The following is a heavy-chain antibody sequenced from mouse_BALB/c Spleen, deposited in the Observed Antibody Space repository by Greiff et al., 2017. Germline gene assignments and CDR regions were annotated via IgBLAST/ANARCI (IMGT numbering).Heavy chain of an antibody. CDR2: ILPGSGST. J-gene: IGHJ3*01. D-gene: IGHD2-10*02. V-gene: IGHV1-9*01. CDR3: ARGGYGNYPACFAY. Sequence: QVQLKESGAELMKPGASVKISCKATGYTFSSYWIEWVKQRPGHGLEWIGEILPGSGSTNYNEKFKGKATFTADTSSNTAYMQLSSLTSEDSAVYYCARGGYGNYPACFAYWGQGTLVTVSA. CDR1: GYTFSSYW.